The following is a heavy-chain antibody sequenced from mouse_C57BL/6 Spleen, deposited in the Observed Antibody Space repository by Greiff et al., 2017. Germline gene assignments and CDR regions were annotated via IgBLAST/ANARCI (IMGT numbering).Heavy chain of an antibody. V-gene: IGHV1-76*01. D-gene: IGHD2-4*01. CDR2: IYPGSGNT. J-gene: IGHJ4*01. Sequence: VKVVESGAELVRPGASVKLSCKASGYTFTDYYINWVKQRPGQGLEWIARIYPGSGNTYYNEKFKGKATLTAEKSSSTAYMQLSSLTSEDSAVDFCARNYDYPNAMDYWGQGTSVTVSS. CDR1: GYTFTDYY. CDR3: ARNYDYPNAMDY.